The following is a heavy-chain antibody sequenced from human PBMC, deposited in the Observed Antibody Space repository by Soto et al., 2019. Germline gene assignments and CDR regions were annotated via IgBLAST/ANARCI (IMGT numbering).Heavy chain of an antibody. CDR3: PRPPQGQHNCCDP. CDR2: IDPSDSYT. CDR1: GYSFTSYW. V-gene: IGHV5-10-1*01. D-gene: IGHD2-2*01. J-gene: IGHJ5*02. Sequence: EVQLVQSGAEVKKPGESLRISCKGSGYSFTSYWISWVRQMPGKGLEWMGRIDPSDSYTNYSPSFQGHVTISADKSVVSAPLPWTSPKTTDTPMYYCPRPPQGQHNCCDPWSQGTLDTVAA.